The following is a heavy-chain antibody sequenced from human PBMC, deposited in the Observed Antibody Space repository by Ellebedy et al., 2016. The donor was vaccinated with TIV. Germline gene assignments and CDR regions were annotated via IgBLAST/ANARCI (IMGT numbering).Heavy chain of an antibody. J-gene: IGHJ5*02. D-gene: IGHD4-17*01. Sequence: GESLKISCKGSGYSFTSSWIGWVRQMPGKGLEWMGIIYPGDSDTRYSPSFQGQVTISADKSISTAYLQWSSLKASDTAMYYCARQGYNDYGDYVWFDPWGQGTLVTVSS. CDR2: IYPGDSDT. CDR3: ARQGYNDYGDYVWFDP. CDR1: GYSFTSSW. V-gene: IGHV5-51*01.